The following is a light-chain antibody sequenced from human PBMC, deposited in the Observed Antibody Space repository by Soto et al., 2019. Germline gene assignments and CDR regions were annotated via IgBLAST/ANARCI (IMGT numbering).Light chain of an antibody. J-gene: IGKJ2*01. V-gene: IGKV3-11*01. Sequence: EIVLTQSPATLPLSPGESATLSCRASQSVSAYLAWYQQKPGQAPRLLIYDSSSRATGIPGRFSGSGSGTEFTLAINSLEPEDFAVYDCQQRSGWHPVYSFVQGTKVEIK. CDR1: QSVSAY. CDR3: QQRSGWHPVYS. CDR2: DSS.